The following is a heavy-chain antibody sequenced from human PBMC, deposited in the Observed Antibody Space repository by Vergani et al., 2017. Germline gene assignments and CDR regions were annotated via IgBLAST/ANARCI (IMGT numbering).Heavy chain of an antibody. CDR3: ASALRYCSGGSCDPDY. Sequence: QVQLVQSGSELKKPGASVKVSCKASGYTFTSYAMNWVRQAPGQGLEWMGWMNPNSGNTGYAQKFQGRVTMTRNTSISTAYMELSSLRSEDTAVYYCASALRYCSGGSCDPDYWGQGTLVTVSS. CDR1: GYTFTSYA. J-gene: IGHJ4*02. V-gene: IGHV1-8*02. D-gene: IGHD2-15*01. CDR2: MNPNSGNT.